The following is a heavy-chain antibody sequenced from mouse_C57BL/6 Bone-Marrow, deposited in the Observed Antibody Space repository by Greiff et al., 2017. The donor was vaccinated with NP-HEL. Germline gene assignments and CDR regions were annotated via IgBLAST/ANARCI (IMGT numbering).Heavy chain of an antibody. CDR1: GFSFNTYA. CDR2: IRSKSNNYAT. J-gene: IGHJ3*01. Sequence: EVQVAESGGGLVQPKGSLKLSCAASGFSFNTYAMNWVRQAPGKGLEWVARIRSKSNNYATYYADSVKDRFTISRDDSESMLYLQMNNLKTEDTAMYYCVAYSFAYWGQGTLVTVSA. V-gene: IGHV10-1*01. CDR3: VAYSFAY. D-gene: IGHD2-10*01.